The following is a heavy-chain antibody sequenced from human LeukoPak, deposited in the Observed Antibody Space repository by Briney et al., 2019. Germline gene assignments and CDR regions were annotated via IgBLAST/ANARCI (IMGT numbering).Heavy chain of an antibody. Sequence: PSETLSLTCTVSGGSISSSSYYWGWIRQPPGKGLEWIGEINHSGSTNYNPSLKSRVTISVDTSKNQFSLKLSSVTAADTAVYYCAAPPRGWTRGRWFDYWGQGTLVTVSS. J-gene: IGHJ4*02. CDR2: INHSGST. CDR1: GGSISSSSYY. D-gene: IGHD6-19*01. CDR3: AAPPRGWTRGRWFDY. V-gene: IGHV4-39*07.